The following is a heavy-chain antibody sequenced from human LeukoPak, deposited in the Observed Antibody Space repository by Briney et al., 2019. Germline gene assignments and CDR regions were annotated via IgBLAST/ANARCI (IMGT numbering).Heavy chain of an antibody. CDR3: AKGASSGWSPYFDY. J-gene: IGHJ4*02. V-gene: IGHV3-9*01. CDR1: GFTFDDYA. Sequence: GGSLRPSCAASGFTFDDYAMHWVRQAPGKGLEWVSGISWNSGSIGYADSVKGRFTISRDNAKNSLYLQMNSLRAEDTALYYCAKGASSGWSPYFDYWGQGTLVTVSS. D-gene: IGHD6-19*01. CDR2: ISWNSGSI.